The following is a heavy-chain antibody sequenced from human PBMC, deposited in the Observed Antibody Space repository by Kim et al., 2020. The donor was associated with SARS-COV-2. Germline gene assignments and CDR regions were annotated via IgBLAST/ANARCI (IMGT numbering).Heavy chain of an antibody. CDR2: INAGNGNT. V-gene: IGHV1-3*01. Sequence: ASVKVSCKASGYTFTSYAMHWVRQAPGQRLEWMGWINAGNGNTKYSQKFQGRVTITRDTSASTAYMELSSLRSEDTAVYYCARTAPYCSSTSCALMPGGMDVWGQGTTVTVSS. D-gene: IGHD2-2*01. CDR1: GYTFTSYA. CDR3: ARTAPYCSSTSCALMPGGMDV. J-gene: IGHJ6*02.